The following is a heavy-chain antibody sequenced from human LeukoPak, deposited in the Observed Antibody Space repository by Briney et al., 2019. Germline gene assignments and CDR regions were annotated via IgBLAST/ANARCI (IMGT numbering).Heavy chain of an antibody. CDR1: GYTFTDHY. CDR2: INPDSGDT. Sequence: ASVKVSCKASGYTFTDHYVHWARQAPGQGLEWMGWINPDSGDTSYAQKFQGRVTMTRDTSISTAYMELNRRGSDAPPVYYWARDPAAMTGMGYNSWAKETRVTVSS. D-gene: IGHD3-9*01. J-gene: IGHJ4*02. V-gene: IGHV1-2*02. CDR3: ARDPAAMTGMGYNS.